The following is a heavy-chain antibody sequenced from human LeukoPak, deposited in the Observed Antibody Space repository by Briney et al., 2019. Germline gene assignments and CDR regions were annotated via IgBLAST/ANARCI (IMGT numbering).Heavy chain of an antibody. Sequence: GGSLRLSCAASGFTVSSNYMSWVRQAPGKGLEWVSVIYSGGSTYYADSVKGRFTISRDNAKNSLYLQMNSLRAEDTAVYYCARGYSNYGYVFDIWGQGTMVTVSS. CDR2: IYSGGST. CDR1: GFTVSSNY. D-gene: IGHD4-11*01. J-gene: IGHJ3*02. V-gene: IGHV3-53*01. CDR3: ARGYSNYGYVFDI.